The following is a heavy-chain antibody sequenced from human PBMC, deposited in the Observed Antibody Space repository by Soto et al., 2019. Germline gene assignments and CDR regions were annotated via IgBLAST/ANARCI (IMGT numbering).Heavy chain of an antibody. CDR3: ARGELLWFGELLR. J-gene: IGHJ4*02. Sequence: QVQLVQSGAEVKKPGASVKVSCKASGYTFTSYEFNWVRQATGQGLEWMGWMNPNSGDTGYAQKFQGRVTMTRNTSISTAYMELSSLRSEDTAVYYCARGELLWFGELLRWGQGTLVTVSS. D-gene: IGHD3-10*01. CDR1: GYTFTSYE. V-gene: IGHV1-8*01. CDR2: MNPNSGDT.